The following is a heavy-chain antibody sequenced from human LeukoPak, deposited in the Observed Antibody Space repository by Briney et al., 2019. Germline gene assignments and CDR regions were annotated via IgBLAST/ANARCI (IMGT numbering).Heavy chain of an antibody. V-gene: IGHV1-2*02. CDR1: GYTFTGYY. CDR2: INPNSGGT. D-gene: IGHD4-17*01. Sequence: ASVKVSCKASGYTFTGYYMHWVRPAPGQGLEWMGWINPNSGGTNYAQKFQGRGTMTRDTSISTAYMELSRLRSNDTAVYYCASAKSAAYGGDYWGQGTLVTVSS. CDR3: ASAKSAAYGGDY. J-gene: IGHJ4*02.